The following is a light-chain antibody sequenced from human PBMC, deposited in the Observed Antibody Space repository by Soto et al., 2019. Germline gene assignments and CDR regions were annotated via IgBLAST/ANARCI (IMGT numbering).Light chain of an antibody. CDR1: QDISNY. CDR3: QQYDNLPG. J-gene: IGKJ2*03. V-gene: IGKV1-33*01. CDR2: DAS. Sequence: DIPMTQSPSSLSASVGDRVTITCQASQDISNYLNWYQQKPGKAPKLLIYDASNLETGVPSRFSGSGSGTDFTFTISILQPEDIATYYCQQYDNLPGFGQGTKLEIK.